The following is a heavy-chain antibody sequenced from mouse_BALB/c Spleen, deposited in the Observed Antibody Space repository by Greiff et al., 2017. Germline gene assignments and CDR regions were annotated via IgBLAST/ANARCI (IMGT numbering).Heavy chain of an antibody. J-gene: IGHJ2*01. V-gene: IGHV5-12-1*01. D-gene: IGHD1-1*01. CDR3: ARQRNYYGTPYYFDY. CDR1: GFAFSSYD. CDR2: ISSGGGST. Sequence: EVHLVESGGGLVKPGGSLKLSCAASGFAFSSYDMSWVRQTPEKRLEWVAYISSGGGSTYYPDTVKGRFTISRDNAKNTLYLQMSSLKSEDTAMYYCARQRNYYGTPYYFDYWGQGTTLTVSS.